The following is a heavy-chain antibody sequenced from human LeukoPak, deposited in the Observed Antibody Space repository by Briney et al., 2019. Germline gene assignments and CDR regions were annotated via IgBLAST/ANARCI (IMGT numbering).Heavy chain of an antibody. CDR3: ARDRDSSSPMGISL. Sequence: TGGSLRLSCAASGFTFSDYYMSWIRQAPGKGLEWVSYISSSGSTIYYADSVKGRFTISRDNAKNSLYLQMNSLRAEDTAVYYCARDRDSSSPMGISLWGRGTLVTVSS. CDR2: ISSSGSTI. J-gene: IGHJ4*02. V-gene: IGHV3-11*01. CDR1: GFTFSDYY. D-gene: IGHD6-13*01.